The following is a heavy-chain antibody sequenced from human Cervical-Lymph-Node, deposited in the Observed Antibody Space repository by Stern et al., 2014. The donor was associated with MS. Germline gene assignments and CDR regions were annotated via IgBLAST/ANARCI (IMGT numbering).Heavy chain of an antibody. J-gene: IGHJ4*02. V-gene: IGHV3-11*01. Sequence: VQLAESGGGLVKPGGSLRFSCAGSGFRFSDFYMTWIRKSPERGLEWVSYISNSGQSIYYADSVKGRFTISRDNAKNSLYLEMNSLRVEDAGTYYCARRKRSYDYWGQGTLVTVSS. CDR2: ISNSGQSI. CDR3: ARRKRSYDY. CDR1: GFRFSDFY.